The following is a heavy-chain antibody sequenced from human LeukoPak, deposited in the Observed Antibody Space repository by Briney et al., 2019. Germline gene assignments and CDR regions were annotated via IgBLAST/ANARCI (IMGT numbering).Heavy chain of an antibody. V-gene: IGHV3-30-3*01. CDR1: GFTFSSYA. D-gene: IGHD3-22*01. CDR2: ISYDGSNK. Sequence: GGSLRLSCAASGFTFSSYAMHWVRQAPGKGLEWVAVISYDGSNKYYADSVKGRFTISRDNSKNTLYLQMNSLRAEDTAVYYCARSPHYYGSSGYYPTGTDCDYWGQGTLVTVSS. J-gene: IGHJ4*02. CDR3: ARSPHYYGSSGYYPTGTDCDY.